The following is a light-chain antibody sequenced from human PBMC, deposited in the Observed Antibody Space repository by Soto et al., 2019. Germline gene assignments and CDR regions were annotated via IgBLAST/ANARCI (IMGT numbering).Light chain of an antibody. J-gene: IGKJ1*01. CDR1: QIISSW. Sequence: DLQMTQSPSALSASVGDRVTITCRASQIISSWVAWYQQKPGKAPKFLIYKASTLESGVPSRFSGSGSGTECTLPISSLQPDDSATYYCKHYDNYQWTFGQGTKVEIK. V-gene: IGKV1-5*03. CDR3: KHYDNYQWT. CDR2: KAS.